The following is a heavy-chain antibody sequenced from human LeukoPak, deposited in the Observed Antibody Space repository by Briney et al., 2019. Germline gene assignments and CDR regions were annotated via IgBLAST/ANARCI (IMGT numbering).Heavy chain of an antibody. CDR3: ARGREIQLWFSYYYYMDV. J-gene: IGHJ6*03. D-gene: IGHD5-18*01. V-gene: IGHV1-46*01. CDR1: GYTFINYY. CDR2: INPSGGST. Sequence: ASVKVSCKASGYTFINYYIHWVRQAPGQGLEWMGIINPSGGSTTYPQKFQGRVTMTRDMSTSTVYMDLSSLRSEDTAVYYCARGREIQLWFSYYYYMDVWGKGTTVTVSS.